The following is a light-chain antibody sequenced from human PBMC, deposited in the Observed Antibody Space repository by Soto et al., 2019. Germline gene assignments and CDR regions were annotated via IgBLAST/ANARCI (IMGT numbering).Light chain of an antibody. CDR2: GAS. Sequence: EIVLTHSPATLSLSPWERATLSCRASQTVRNNYLAWYQQKPGQAPRLLIYGASTRATGIPDRFSGSGSGTDFTLTISRLEPEDFAVYFCQQYNNWPITFGQGTRLEIK. J-gene: IGKJ5*01. CDR3: QQYNNWPIT. V-gene: IGKV3D-20*02. CDR1: QTVRNNY.